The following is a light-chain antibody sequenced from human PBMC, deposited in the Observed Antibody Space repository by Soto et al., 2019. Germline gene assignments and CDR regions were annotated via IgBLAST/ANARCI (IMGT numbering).Light chain of an antibody. CDR1: QSVGSY. J-gene: IGKJ4*01. CDR3: QQCYSWLLT. Sequence: KSAATLSLSPGGRATLSCGASQSVGSYLGWYQQKPGQAPRLLIYDASNRATGIPARFSGSGSATDFTLTISSLEPEDFAVYYCQQCYSWLLTFGGGTKVDIK. V-gene: IGKV3-11*01. CDR2: DAS.